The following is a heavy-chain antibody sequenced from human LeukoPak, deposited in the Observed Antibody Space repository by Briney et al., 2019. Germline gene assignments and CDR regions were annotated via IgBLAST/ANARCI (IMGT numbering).Heavy chain of an antibody. V-gene: IGHV1-69*01. D-gene: IGHD6-13*01. Sequence: ASVKVSCKASGGTFSSYAISWVRQAPGQGLEWMGGIIPIFGTANYAQKFQGRVTITADESTSTAYMELSSLRSEDTAVYYCARGYRSNIGWFNFDYWGQGTQVTVSS. J-gene: IGHJ4*02. CDR3: ARGYRSNIGWFNFDY. CDR1: GGTFSSYA. CDR2: IIPIFGTA.